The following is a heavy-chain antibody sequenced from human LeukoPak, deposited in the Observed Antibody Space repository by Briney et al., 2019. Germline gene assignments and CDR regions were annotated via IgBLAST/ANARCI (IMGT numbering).Heavy chain of an antibody. CDR3: ARGSSPFDY. Sequence: SETLSLTCTVSGGSISSYYWSWFRQPPGKGLEWIGSLFYSGNTNYNPSLKSRVTISLDTSKNQVSLKLSSVTAADTAVYYCARGSSPFDYWGQGTLVTVSS. CDR2: LFYSGNT. CDR1: GGSISSYY. V-gene: IGHV4-59*08. J-gene: IGHJ4*02.